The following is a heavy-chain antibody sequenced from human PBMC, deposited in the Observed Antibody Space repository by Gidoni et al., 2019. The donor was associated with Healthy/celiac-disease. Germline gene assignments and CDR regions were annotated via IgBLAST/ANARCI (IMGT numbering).Heavy chain of an antibody. D-gene: IGHD2-2*02. Sequence: QVQLVESGGGVVQPGRSLRLSCAASGFTFSSYAMHWVRQAPGKGLEWVAVISYDGSNKYYADSRDNSKNTLYLQMNSLRAEDTAVYYCARGQVVPAAIDAFDIWGQGTMVTVSS. CDR1: GFTFSSYA. CDR3: ARGQVVPAAIDAFDI. J-gene: IGHJ3*02. V-gene: IGHV3-30-3*01. CDR2: ISYDGSNK.